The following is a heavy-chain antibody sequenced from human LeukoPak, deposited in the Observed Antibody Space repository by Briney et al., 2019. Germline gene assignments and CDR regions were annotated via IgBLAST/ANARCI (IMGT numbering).Heavy chain of an antibody. D-gene: IGHD2-21*01. Sequence: NSGGSLRLSCAASGFTFSSYSMNWVRQAPGKGLEWVSSISSSSSYIYYADSVKGRFTISRDNAKNSLYLQMNSLRAEDTAVYYCARVFTSYFDYWGQGTLVTVSS. CDR3: ARVFTSYFDY. J-gene: IGHJ4*02. CDR1: GFTFSSYS. CDR2: ISSSSSYI. V-gene: IGHV3-21*01.